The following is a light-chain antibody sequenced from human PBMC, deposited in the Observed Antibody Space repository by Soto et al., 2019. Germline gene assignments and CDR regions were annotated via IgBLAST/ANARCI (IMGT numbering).Light chain of an antibody. CDR1: SSNIGDNY. CDR2: DNN. J-gene: IGLJ2*01. V-gene: IGLV1-51*01. Sequence: QPVLTQPPSVSAAPGQKVTISCSGSSSNIGDNYVSWYRQLPGTAPKVLIFDNNKRPSGIPDRFSASKSGTSATLGITGLQAGDEADYYCGTWDSSLSAGVFGGGTKLTVL. CDR3: GTWDSSLSAGV.